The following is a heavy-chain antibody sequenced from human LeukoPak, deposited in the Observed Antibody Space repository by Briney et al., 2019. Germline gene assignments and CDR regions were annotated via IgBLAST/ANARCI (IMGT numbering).Heavy chain of an antibody. CDR2: IYYSGST. CDR1: GGSISSSSYY. Sequence: PSETLSLTCTVSGGSISSSSYYWGWIRQPPGKGLEWIGSIYYSGSTYYTPSLKSRVTISVDTSKNQFSLKLSSVTAADTAVYYCARLIVVPAAISDPFDYWGQGTLVTVSS. V-gene: IGHV4-39*01. J-gene: IGHJ4*02. CDR3: ARLIVVPAAISDPFDY. D-gene: IGHD2-2*02.